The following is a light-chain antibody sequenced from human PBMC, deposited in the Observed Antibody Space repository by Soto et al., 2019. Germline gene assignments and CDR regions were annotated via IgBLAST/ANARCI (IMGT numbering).Light chain of an antibody. CDR2: GAS. V-gene: IGKV3-20*01. J-gene: IGKJ1*01. CDR3: QQYDSPPRT. CDR1: QSISSTT. Sequence: EIVLTQSPGTLSLSPGKRVTLSGRASQSISSTTLAWYHQKPGQAPRLLIYGASSRATGIPDRFSGSGSGTDFTLTISRLEPEDFAVYYCQQYDSPPRTFGQGTKVEVQ.